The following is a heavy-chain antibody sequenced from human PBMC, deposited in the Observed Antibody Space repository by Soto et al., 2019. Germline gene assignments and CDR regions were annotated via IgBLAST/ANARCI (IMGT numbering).Heavy chain of an antibody. J-gene: IGHJ5*02. D-gene: IGHD3-22*01. V-gene: IGHV3-23*01. CDR1: GSTFSTYA. CDR3: AKQMIGGVNTSAGVET. Sequence: EVQLLESGGGLVQPGGSLRLSCAASGSTFSTYAMSWVRQAPGKGLECVSTVSDSGGSTYYRDSVKGRFTISRDNSRNTVYLQMNSLRVDDTAVYYCAKQMIGGVNTSAGVETWGQGALFTVTS. CDR2: VSDSGGST.